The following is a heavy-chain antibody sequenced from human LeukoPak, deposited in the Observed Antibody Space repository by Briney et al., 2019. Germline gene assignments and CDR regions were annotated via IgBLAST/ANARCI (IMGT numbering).Heavy chain of an antibody. CDR2: IYSSGST. D-gene: IGHD6-6*01. J-gene: IGHJ6*03. Sequence: LETLSLTCTVSGGSISSYYWSWIRQPPGKGLEWIGRIYSSGSTDHNPSLRSRVTMPVDTSNNQFSLKLSSVTAADTAVYYCARGKSEYSSSSRYYYYYMDVWGKGTTVTVSS. CDR1: GGSISSYY. CDR3: ARGKSEYSSSSRYYYYYMDV. V-gene: IGHV4-4*07.